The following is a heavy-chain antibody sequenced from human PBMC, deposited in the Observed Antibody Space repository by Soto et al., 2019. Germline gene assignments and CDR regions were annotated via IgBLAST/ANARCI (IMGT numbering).Heavy chain of an antibody. CDR1: GHTFTSYD. CDR2: MNPNSGNT. Sequence: ASVKVSCKASGHTFTSYDINWVRQATGQGLEWMGWMNPNSGNTGYAQKFQGRVTMTRNTSISTACMELSSLRSEDTAVYYCARGYCSGGSCYGEVGYWGQGTLVTVSS. D-gene: IGHD2-15*01. V-gene: IGHV1-8*01. J-gene: IGHJ4*02. CDR3: ARGYCSGGSCYGEVGY.